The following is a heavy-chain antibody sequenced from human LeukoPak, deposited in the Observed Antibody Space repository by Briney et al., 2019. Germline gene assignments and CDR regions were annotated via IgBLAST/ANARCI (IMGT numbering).Heavy chain of an antibody. CDR2: ISSSSSYI. Sequence: GGSLRLSCAASGFTFSSYSMNWVRQAPGKGLEWVSSISSSSSYIYYADSVKGRFTISRDNAKNSLYLQMNSLSTDDTAIYYCAKDSFGRYLEYWGQGALVTVSS. J-gene: IGHJ4*02. CDR3: AKDSFGRYLEY. CDR1: GFTFSSYS. D-gene: IGHD3-10*01. V-gene: IGHV3-21*01.